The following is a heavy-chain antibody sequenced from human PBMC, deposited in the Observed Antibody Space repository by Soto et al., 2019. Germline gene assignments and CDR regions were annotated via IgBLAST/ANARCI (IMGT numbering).Heavy chain of an antibody. CDR2: TYYRSKWYN. CDR3: ARDFRVVVPAAPSNWFDP. CDR1: GGSVSSNSAA. V-gene: IGHV6-1*01. J-gene: IGHJ5*02. Sequence: SQTLSLTCAISGGSVSSNSAAWNWIRQSPSRGLEWLGRTYYRSKWYNDYAVSVKSRITINPDTSKNQFSLQLNSVTPEDTAVYYCARDFRVVVPAAPSNWFDPWGQGTLVTVSS. D-gene: IGHD2-2*01.